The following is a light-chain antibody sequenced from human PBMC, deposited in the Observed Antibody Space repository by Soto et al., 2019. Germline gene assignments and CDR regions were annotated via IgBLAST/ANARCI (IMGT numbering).Light chain of an antibody. CDR2: KAS. CDR3: QQYNSFSWT. V-gene: IGKV1-5*03. CDR1: QSISNW. Sequence: QVTWSISSLSAXVGDXVTNXXRASQSISNWLAWYQQKPGKAPKFLIYKASNLESGVPSRFSGSGSGTEFTPTISNLQPDDSASYYCQQYNSFSWTFGQVAKVDIK. J-gene: IGKJ1*01.